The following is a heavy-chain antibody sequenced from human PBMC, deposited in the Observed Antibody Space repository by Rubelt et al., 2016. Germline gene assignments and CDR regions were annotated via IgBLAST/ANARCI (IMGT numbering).Heavy chain of an antibody. CDR3: ARDGDGYFL. D-gene: IGHD2-21*01. Sequence: VRQAPGKGLEWVSSISDTSKYIFHADSVGGRFTISRDDAKNSLFLQMNSLRAEDTAVYYCARDGDGYFLWGQGTLVTVSS. CDR2: ISDTSKYI. V-gene: IGHV3-21*04. J-gene: IGHJ4*02.